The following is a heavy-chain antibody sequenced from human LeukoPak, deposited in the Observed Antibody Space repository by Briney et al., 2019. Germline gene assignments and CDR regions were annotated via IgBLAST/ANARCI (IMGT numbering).Heavy chain of an antibody. V-gene: IGHV4-61*01. Sequence: SETLSLTCTVSGGSVSSGSNCWGWIRQPPGKGLEWIGYIYYSGSTNYNPSLKSRVTISVDTSKNQFSLRLISVTAADTAVYFCARGQGFGWYYFYYWGQGTLVTVSS. J-gene: IGHJ4*02. CDR3: ARGQGFGWYYFYY. CDR2: IYYSGST. D-gene: IGHD6-19*01. CDR1: GGSVSSGSNC.